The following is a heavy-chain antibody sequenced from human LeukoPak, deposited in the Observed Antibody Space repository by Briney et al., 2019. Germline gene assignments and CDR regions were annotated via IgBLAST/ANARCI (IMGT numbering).Heavy chain of an antibody. CDR1: GYTFTDYY. J-gene: IGHJ4*02. Sequence: ASVKVSCKASGYTFTDYYMHWVRQAPGQGLEWMGWINLNSGGTNFAQRFQGRVTTTRDTSISTAYMDLSRLISDDTAVYYCARDAGYCTGGSCWYFDHWGQGTLVTVSS. V-gene: IGHV1-2*02. CDR2: INLNSGGT. D-gene: IGHD2-15*01. CDR3: ARDAGYCTGGSCWYFDH.